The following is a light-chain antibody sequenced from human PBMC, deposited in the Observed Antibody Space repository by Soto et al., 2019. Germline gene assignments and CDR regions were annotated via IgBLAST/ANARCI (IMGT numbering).Light chain of an antibody. V-gene: IGKV3-15*01. CDR2: GAS. J-gene: IGKJ2*01. CDR3: QQYSNWPRT. CDR1: QSVSGN. Sequence: EIVMTQSPATLSVSPGDRVTLSCWASQSVSGNLAWYQQKPGQAPRLLIYGASTRATGIPARFSGSGSGTDYTLTISSLQSEDFAVYYFQQYSNWPRTFGQGTKLEIK.